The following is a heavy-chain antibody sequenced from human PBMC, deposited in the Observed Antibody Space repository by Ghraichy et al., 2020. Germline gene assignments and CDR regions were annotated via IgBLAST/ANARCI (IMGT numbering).Heavy chain of an antibody. V-gene: IGHV3-23*01. Sequence: GGSLRLSCAASGFTFSSYAMSWVRQAPGKGLEWVSAISGSGGSTYYADSVKGRFTISRDNSKNTLYLQMNSLRAEDTAVYYCAKIGRGITMVRGVGVRSPPDYWGQGTLVTVSS. J-gene: IGHJ4*02. D-gene: IGHD3-10*01. CDR2: ISGSGGST. CDR3: AKIGRGITMVRGVGVRSPPDY. CDR1: GFTFSSYA.